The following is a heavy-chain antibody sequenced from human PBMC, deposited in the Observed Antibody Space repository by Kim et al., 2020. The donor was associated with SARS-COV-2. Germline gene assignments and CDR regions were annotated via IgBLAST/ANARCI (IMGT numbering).Heavy chain of an antibody. CDR1: GLTFNRYG. CDR3: AKDPIVKVPAAKAWFDP. J-gene: IGHJ5*02. Sequence: GGSLRLSCAASGLTFNRYGMHWVRQAPGKGLEWVAAVLYDGSNEYYADSVKGRFTISRDNSKSTLYLQMNSLRAEDTAVYYCAKDPIVKVPAAKAWFDPWRQGTLATVSS. CDR2: VLYDGSNE. V-gene: IGHV3-30*18. D-gene: IGHD2-2*01.